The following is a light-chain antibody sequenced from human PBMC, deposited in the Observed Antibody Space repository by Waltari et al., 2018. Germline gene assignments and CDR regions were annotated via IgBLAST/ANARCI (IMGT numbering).Light chain of an antibody. CDR1: QSVGRF. J-gene: IGKJ2*03. CDR3: QQRSSWPYS. CDR2: DAS. V-gene: IGKV3-11*01. Sequence: EIVLTQSSATLSLSPGEGATLSSRASQSVGRFLAWYQQKPGQAPRFLIYDASNRATGIPARFSASGSGTDFTLTLSSLEPEDFAVYYCQQRSSWPYSFGQGTKLEIK.